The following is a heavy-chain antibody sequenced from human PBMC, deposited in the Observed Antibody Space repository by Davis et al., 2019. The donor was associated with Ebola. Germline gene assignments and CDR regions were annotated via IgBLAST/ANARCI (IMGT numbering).Heavy chain of an antibody. CDR1: GYTFRSYG. CDR2: INSHNGNT. D-gene: IGHD4-11*01. J-gene: IGHJ5*02. CDR3: ARDQFQDYSNYAQVRFDP. V-gene: IGHV1-18*01. Sequence: AASVKVSCKASGYTFRSYGISWVRQAPGQGLEWMGWINSHNGNTNYAQKLQGRVTMTTDTFTSTAYMELRSLRSDDTAVYYCARDQFQDYSNYAQVRFDPWGQGTLVTVS.